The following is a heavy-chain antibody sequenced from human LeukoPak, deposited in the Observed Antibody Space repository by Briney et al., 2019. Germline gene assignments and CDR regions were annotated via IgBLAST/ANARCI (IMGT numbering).Heavy chain of an antibody. CDR2: ISGSGGST. CDR3: AICGGDCYYFDY. Sequence: GGSLRLSCAASGFTFSSYAMSWVRQAPGKGLEWVSAISGSGGSTYYADSVEGRFTISRDNSKNTLYLQMNSLRAEDTAVYYCAICGGDCYYFDYWGQGTLVTVSS. CDR1: GFTFSSYA. D-gene: IGHD2-21*01. V-gene: IGHV3-23*01. J-gene: IGHJ4*02.